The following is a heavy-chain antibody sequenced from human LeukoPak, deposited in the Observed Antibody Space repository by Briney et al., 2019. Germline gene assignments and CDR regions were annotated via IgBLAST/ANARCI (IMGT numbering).Heavy chain of an antibody. J-gene: IGHJ5*02. CDR1: GFTVSSNY. CDR2: MYSAGHT. D-gene: IGHD3-22*01. Sequence: RGSLRLSCAASGFTVSSNYMSWVRQPPGKGLECVAVMYSAGHTYYAGSVRGRVTISRDTSTSTQSLQMNSLRAEDTAEYYCARARCDTCGYGSWGQGAMVTVSS. CDR3: ARARCDTCGYGS. V-gene: IGHV3-66*02.